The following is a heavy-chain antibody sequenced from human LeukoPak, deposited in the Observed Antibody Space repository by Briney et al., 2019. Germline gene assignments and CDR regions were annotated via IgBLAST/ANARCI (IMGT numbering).Heavy chain of an antibody. CDR3: ASNRHYYDSSGYFF. CDR2: IIPIFGTA. D-gene: IGHD3-22*01. CDR1: GGTFSSYA. V-gene: IGHV1-69*05. Sequence: SVKVSCKACGGTFSSYAITWVRQAPGQGLEWMGRIIPIFGTANYAQKFQGRVTITTDESTSTAYMELSSLRSEDTAVYYCASNRHYYDSSGYFFWGQGTLVTVSS. J-gene: IGHJ4*02.